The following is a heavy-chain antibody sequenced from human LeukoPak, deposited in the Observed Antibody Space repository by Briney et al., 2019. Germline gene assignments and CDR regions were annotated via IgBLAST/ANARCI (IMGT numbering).Heavy chain of an antibody. V-gene: IGHV3-23*01. J-gene: IGHJ4*02. CDR2: ISGSGGST. Sequence: GGSLRLSCAASGFTFSSYAMSWVRQAPGKVLEWVSAISGSGGSTYYADSVKGRFTISRDNSKNTLYLQMNSLRAEDTAVYYCAKDYSSGWYAPFDYWGQGTLVTVSS. CDR1: GFTFSSYA. CDR3: AKDYSSGWYAPFDY. D-gene: IGHD6-19*01.